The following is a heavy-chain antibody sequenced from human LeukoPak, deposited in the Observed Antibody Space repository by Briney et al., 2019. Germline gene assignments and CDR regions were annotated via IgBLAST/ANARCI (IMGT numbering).Heavy chain of an antibody. Sequence: SETLSLTCAVYGGSFSGYYWSWIRQPPGKGLEWIGEINHSGSTNYNPSLKSRVTISVDTSKNQFSLKLSSVTAADTAVYYCARGGGYYGSGSYYTYYFDYWGQGTLVTVSS. CDR3: ARGGGYYGSGSYYTYYFDY. CDR2: INHSGST. V-gene: IGHV4-34*01. CDR1: GGSFSGYY. J-gene: IGHJ4*02. D-gene: IGHD3-10*01.